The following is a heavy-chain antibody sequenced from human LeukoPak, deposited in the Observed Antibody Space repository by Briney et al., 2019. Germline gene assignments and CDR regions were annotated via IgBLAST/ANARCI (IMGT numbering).Heavy chain of an antibody. CDR1: GGSFSGYY. Sequence: PSETLSLTCAVYGGSFSGYYWSWIRQPPGKGLEWIGEINHSGSTNYNPSLKSRVTISVDTSKNQFSLKLSSVTAADTAVYYCARGVDSSGYYYGDFDYWGQGPLVTVSS. CDR3: ARGVDSSGYYYGDFDY. D-gene: IGHD3-22*01. CDR2: INHSGST. V-gene: IGHV4-34*01. J-gene: IGHJ4*02.